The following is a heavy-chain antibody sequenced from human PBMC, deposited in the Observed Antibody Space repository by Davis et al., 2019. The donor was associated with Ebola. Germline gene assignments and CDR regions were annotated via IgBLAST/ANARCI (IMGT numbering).Heavy chain of an antibody. CDR1: GGSMSSYY. J-gene: IGHJ6*03. Sequence: SETLSLTCAVSGGSMSSYYWGWIRQPPGKGLEWIGSIYYSGSTYYNPSLKSRVTISVDTSKNQFSLKLSSVTAADTAVYYCARGLRFLEWLLSDYYMDVWGKGTTVTVSS. CDR2: IYYSGST. D-gene: IGHD3-3*01. V-gene: IGHV4-39*07. CDR3: ARGLRFLEWLLSDYYMDV.